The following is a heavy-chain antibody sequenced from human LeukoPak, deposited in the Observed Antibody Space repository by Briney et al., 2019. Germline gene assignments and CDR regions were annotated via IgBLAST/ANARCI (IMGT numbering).Heavy chain of an antibody. Sequence: ASVKVSCKASGYTFTGYAMHWVRQAPGQRLEWMGWINAGNGNTKYSQKFQGRVTITRDTSASTAYMELSSPRSEDTAVYYCARALLWFGEYNWGQGTLVTVSS. V-gene: IGHV1-3*01. CDR3: ARALLWFGEYN. J-gene: IGHJ4*02. CDR1: GYTFTGYA. CDR2: INAGNGNT. D-gene: IGHD3-10*01.